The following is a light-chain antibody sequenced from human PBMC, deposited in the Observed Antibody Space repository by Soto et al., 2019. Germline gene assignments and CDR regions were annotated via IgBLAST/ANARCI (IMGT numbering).Light chain of an antibody. CDR1: SSDVGSYNL. Sequence: QSVLTQHASVSGSPGQSITISCTGTSSDVGSYNLVSWYQQHPGKAPKLMIYEGSKRPSGVSNRFSGSKSGNTASLTISGLQAEDEADYYCCSYAGSRVFGAGTKLTVL. CDR2: EGS. J-gene: IGLJ3*02. CDR3: CSYAGSRV. V-gene: IGLV2-23*01.